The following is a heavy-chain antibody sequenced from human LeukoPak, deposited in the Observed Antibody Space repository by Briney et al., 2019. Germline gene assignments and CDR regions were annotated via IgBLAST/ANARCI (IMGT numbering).Heavy chain of an antibody. Sequence: GGSLTLSCTASGFIFSGSWMAWIRQAPGKGLEWVAIIKKDGSEKYYVDSMKGRFTISRDNAKNSLFLQMNSLRAEDTAIYYCTTDTWYSAGHWGQGTLVTVSS. V-gene: IGHV3-7*03. CDR1: GFIFSGSW. CDR2: IKKDGSEK. J-gene: IGHJ4*02. D-gene: IGHD2-15*01. CDR3: TTDTWYSAGH.